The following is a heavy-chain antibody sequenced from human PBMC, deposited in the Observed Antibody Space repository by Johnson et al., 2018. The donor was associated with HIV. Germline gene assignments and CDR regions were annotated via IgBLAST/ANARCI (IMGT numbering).Heavy chain of an antibody. CDR3: AKGFYDSSGTDSFHI. J-gene: IGHJ3*02. CDR1: GFTFSSYG. V-gene: IGHV3-30*02. D-gene: IGHD3-22*01. CDR2: IRYDGSNK. Sequence: QVQLVESGGGLVQPGRSLRLSCAASGFTFSSYGMHWVRQAPGKGLEWVAFIRYDGSNKYYADSVKGRFTISRDNSKNTLYLQMNSLRAEDTAVYYCAKGFYDSSGTDSFHIWGQGTMVTVSS.